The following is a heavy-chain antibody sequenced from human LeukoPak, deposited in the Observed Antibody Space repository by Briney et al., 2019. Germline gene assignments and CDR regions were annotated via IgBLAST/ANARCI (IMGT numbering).Heavy chain of an antibody. CDR1: GFTFSSYS. Sequence: GGSLRLSCAASGFTFSSYSMNWVRQAPGKGLEWVSYISSSSSTTYYADSVKGRFTISRDNAKNSLYLQMNSLRAEDTAVYYCARVVYGYTYGYYYYMDVWGKGTTVTVSS. J-gene: IGHJ6*03. CDR2: ISSSSSTT. V-gene: IGHV3-48*01. CDR3: ARVVYGYTYGYYYYMDV. D-gene: IGHD5-18*01.